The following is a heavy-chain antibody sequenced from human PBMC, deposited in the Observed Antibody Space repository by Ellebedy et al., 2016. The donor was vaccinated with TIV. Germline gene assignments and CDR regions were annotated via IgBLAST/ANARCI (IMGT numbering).Heavy chain of an antibody. CDR2: IYYSGST. V-gene: IGHV4-59*01. D-gene: IGHD1-26*01. CDR1: GGSISSYY. J-gene: IGHJ4*02. CDR3: ARRGSYYVIDY. Sequence: MPSETLSLTCTVSGGSISSYYWSWIRQPPGKGLEWIGYIYYSGSTNYNPSLKSRVTISVDTSKNQFSLKLSSVTAADTAVYYCARRGSYYVIDYWGQGTLVTVSS.